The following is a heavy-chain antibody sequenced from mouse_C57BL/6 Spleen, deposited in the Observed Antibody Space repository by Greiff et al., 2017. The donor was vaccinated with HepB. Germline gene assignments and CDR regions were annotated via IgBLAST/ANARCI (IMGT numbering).Heavy chain of an antibody. CDR1: GFTFSDYG. CDR3: AREGVPVFYYFDY. D-gene: IGHD2-14*01. J-gene: IGHJ2*01. Sequence: EVKVVESGGGLVKPGGSLKLSCAASGFTFSDYGMHWVRQAPEKGLEWVAYISSGSSTIYYADTVKGRFTISRDNAKNTLFLQMTSLRSEDTAMYYCAREGVPVFYYFDYWGQGTTLTVSS. V-gene: IGHV5-17*01. CDR2: ISSGSSTI.